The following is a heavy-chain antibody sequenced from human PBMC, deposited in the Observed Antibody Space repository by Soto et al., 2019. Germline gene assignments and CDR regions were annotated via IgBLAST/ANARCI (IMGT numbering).Heavy chain of an antibody. D-gene: IGHD3-10*01. Sequence: ASVKVSCKASGYTFTSYGISWVRQAPGQGLEWIGWISAYNGNTNYAQKLQGRVTMTTDTSTSTAYMELRSLRSDDTAVYYCARGEYYYGSGSYTLDYWGQGTLVTVSS. J-gene: IGHJ4*02. V-gene: IGHV1-18*01. CDR2: ISAYNGNT. CDR1: GYTFTSYG. CDR3: ARGEYYYGSGSYTLDY.